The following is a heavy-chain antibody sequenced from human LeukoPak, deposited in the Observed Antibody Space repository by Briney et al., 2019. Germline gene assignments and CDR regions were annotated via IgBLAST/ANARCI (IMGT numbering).Heavy chain of an antibody. D-gene: IGHD3-3*01. CDR1: GGSISSSSYY. V-gene: IGHV4-39*07. CDR2: IYYSGST. CDR3: ARVVGDFWSGYSRVQPTHFDY. Sequence: SETLSLTCTVSGGSISSSSYYWGWIRQPPGKGLEWIWSIYYSGSTYYNPSLKSRVTISVDTSKNQFSLKLSSVTAADTAVYYCARVVGDFWSGYSRVQPTHFDYWGQGTLVTVSS. J-gene: IGHJ4*02.